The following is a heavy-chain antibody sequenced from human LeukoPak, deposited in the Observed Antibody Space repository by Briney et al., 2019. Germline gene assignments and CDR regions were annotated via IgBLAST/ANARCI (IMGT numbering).Heavy chain of an antibody. CDR1: GFTVSSNY. CDR2: IYSGGST. V-gene: IGHV3-53*01. CDR3: PRDGPGATVTFDC. Sequence: GGSLRLSCAASGFTVSSNYMSWVRQAPGKGLEWVSVIYSGGSTYYEDSVKGRFTISRDNSKNTLYLQMNSLRAEDTAVYACPRDGPGATVTFDCRGQGTLATVST. J-gene: IGHJ4*02. D-gene: IGHD4-17*01.